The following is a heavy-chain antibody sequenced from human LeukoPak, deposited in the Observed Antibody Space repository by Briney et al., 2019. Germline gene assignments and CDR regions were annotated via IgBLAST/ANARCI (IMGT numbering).Heavy chain of an antibody. CDR3: AKEYRHPAESTGYYLDY. D-gene: IGHD3-22*01. CDR2: IYTDDTT. CDR1: GFTVSSNY. V-gene: IGHV3-66*02. Sequence: GGSLRLSCAASGFTVSSNYMSWVRQAPGKGLEWVSVIYTDDTTHYADSVKGRFTISRDNYKNTLYLQMNSLRAEDTAVYYCAKEYRHPAESTGYYLDYWGQGTLVTVSS. J-gene: IGHJ4*02.